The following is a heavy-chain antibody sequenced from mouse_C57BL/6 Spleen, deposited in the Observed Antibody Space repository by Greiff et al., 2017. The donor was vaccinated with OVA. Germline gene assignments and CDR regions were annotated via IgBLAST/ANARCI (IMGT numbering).Heavy chain of an antibody. CDR3: ARSPLWYFDV. D-gene: IGHD6-1*01. CDR2: INYDGSST. J-gene: IGHJ1*03. CDR1: GFTFSDYY. Sequence: EVMLVESEGGLVQPGSSMKLSCTASGFTFSDYYMAWVRQVPEKGLEWVANINYDGSSTYYLDSLKSRFIISRDNAKNILYLQMSSLKSEDTATYYCARSPLWYFDVWGTGTTVTVSS. V-gene: IGHV5-16*01.